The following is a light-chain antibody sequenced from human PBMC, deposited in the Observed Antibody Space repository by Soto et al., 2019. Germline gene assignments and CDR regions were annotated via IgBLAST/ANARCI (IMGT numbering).Light chain of an antibody. V-gene: IGLV2-14*01. CDR2: EVT. J-gene: IGLJ2*01. CDR3: SSYTISSTLVV. CDR1: NSDVGGYNY. Sequence: QSALTQPASVSGSPGQSITISCTGTNSDVGGYNYVSWYQHHPDKAPKLMIYEVTTQPSGISNRFSGSRSGNTASLTISGLQAEDEADYYCSSYTISSTLVVFGGGTKLTVL.